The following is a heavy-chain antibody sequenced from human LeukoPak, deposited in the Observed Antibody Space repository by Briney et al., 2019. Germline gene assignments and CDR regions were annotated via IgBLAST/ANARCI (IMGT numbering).Heavy chain of an antibody. CDR3: ARESSSSWYGNWFDP. Sequence: SEXLSLXXXVXXGSISSYYWSWIRQPPGKGLEWIGYIYYSGSTNYNPSLKSRVTISVDTSKNQFSLKLSSVTAADTAVYYCARESSSSWYGNWFDPWGQGTLVTVSS. V-gene: IGHV4-59*01. D-gene: IGHD6-13*01. CDR2: IYYSGST. J-gene: IGHJ5*02. CDR1: XGSISSYY.